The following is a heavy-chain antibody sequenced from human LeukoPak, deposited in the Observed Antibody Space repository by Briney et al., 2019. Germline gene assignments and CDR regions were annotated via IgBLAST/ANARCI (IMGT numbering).Heavy chain of an antibody. V-gene: IGHV3-21*01. CDR1: GFTFSSYW. J-gene: IGHJ1*01. CDR2: ISSSSSYI. D-gene: IGHD3-22*01. Sequence: PGGSLRLSCAASGFTFSSYWMTWVRQAPGKGLEWVSSISSSSSYIYYADSVKGRFTISRDNAKNSLYLQMNSLRAEGTAVYYCARGMYYYDSSGYHFQHWGQGTLVTVSS. CDR3: ARGMYYYDSSGYHFQH.